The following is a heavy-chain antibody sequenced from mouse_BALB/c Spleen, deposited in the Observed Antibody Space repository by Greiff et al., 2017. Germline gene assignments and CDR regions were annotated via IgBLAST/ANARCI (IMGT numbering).Heavy chain of an antibody. CDR3: ASSIATVVDD. CDR2: ISYSGST. D-gene: IGHD1-1*01. CDR1: GDSITSGY. Sequence: EVQPQQSGPSLVKPSQTLSLTCPVTGDSITSGYWNWIRKFPGNKLEYTGYISYSGSTYYNPSLKSRISITRDTSKIQYYLQLNSVTTEDTATCYCASSIATVVDDWGQGTTLTVSS. V-gene: IGHV3-8*02. J-gene: IGHJ2*01.